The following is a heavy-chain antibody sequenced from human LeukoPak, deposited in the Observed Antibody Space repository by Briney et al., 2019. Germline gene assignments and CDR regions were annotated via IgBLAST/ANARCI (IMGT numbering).Heavy chain of an antibody. CDR2: ISAYNGNT. CDR3: ARGRQQLVHRWFDP. CDR1: GYTFTSYG. V-gene: IGHV1-18*01. J-gene: IGHJ5*02. D-gene: IGHD6-13*01. Sequence: ASVKVSCKASGYTFTSYGISGVRQAPGQGREWMGWISAYNGNTNYAQKLQGRVTMTTDTSTSTAYMELRSLRSDDTAVYYCARGRQQLVHRWFDPWGQGTLVTVSS.